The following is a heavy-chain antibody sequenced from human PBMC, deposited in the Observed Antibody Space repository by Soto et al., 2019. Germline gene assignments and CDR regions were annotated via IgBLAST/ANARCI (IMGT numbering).Heavy chain of an antibody. Sequence: PSETLSLTCTVSGGSISSGGYCWSWIRQHPGKGLEWIGYIYYSGSTYYNPSLKSRVTISVDTSKNQFSLKLSSVTAADTAVYYCAESSSWPYYFDYWGQGTLVTVSS. CDR2: IYYSGST. J-gene: IGHJ4*02. D-gene: IGHD6-13*01. CDR1: GGSISSGGYC. CDR3: AESSSWPYYFDY. V-gene: IGHV4-31*03.